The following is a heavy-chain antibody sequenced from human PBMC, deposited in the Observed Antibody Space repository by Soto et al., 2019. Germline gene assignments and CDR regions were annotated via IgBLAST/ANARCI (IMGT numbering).Heavy chain of an antibody. CDR2: IIPILGIA. Sequence: GASVKVSCKASGGTFSSYAISWVRQAPGQGLEWMGRIIPILGIANYAQKFQGRVTITADKSTSTAYMELSSLRSEDTAVYYCARGSYGGNSRPNLDYWGQGTLVTVSS. CDR3: ARGSYGGNSRPNLDY. D-gene: IGHD2-21*02. CDR1: GGTFSSYA. J-gene: IGHJ4*02. V-gene: IGHV1-69*04.